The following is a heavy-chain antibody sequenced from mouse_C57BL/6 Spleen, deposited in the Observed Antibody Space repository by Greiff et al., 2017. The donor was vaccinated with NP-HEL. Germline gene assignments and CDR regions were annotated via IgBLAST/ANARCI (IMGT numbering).Heavy chain of an antibody. CDR3: ARHTTVVAEDWYFDV. Sequence: EVMLVESGGDLVKPGGSLKLSCAASGFTFSSYGMSWVRQTPDKRLEWVATISSGGSYTYYPDSVKGRFTISRDNAKNTLYLQMSSLKSEDTAMYYCARHTTVVAEDWYFDVWGTGTTVTVSS. V-gene: IGHV5-6*01. CDR2: ISSGGSYT. J-gene: IGHJ1*03. D-gene: IGHD1-1*01. CDR1: GFTFSSYG.